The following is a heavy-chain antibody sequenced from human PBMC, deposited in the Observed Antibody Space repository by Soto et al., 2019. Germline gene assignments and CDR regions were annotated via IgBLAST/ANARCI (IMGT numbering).Heavy chain of an antibody. D-gene: IGHD3-22*01. Sequence: PGGSLRLSCAAAGFTFSDWWMHWVRQAPGKGLVWVSRINSDGSSTTYADSVKGRFTISRDNGINMVYLEMNSLRAEDTAVYYCARTAHYYESSDAFDIWGQGTMVTVSS. V-gene: IGHV3-74*01. CDR1: GFTFSDWW. CDR3: ARTAHYYESSDAFDI. CDR2: INSDGSST. J-gene: IGHJ3*02.